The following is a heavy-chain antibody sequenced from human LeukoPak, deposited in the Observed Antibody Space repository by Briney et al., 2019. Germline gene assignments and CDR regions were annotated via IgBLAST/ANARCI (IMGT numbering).Heavy chain of an antibody. J-gene: IGHJ4*02. CDR2: IYTTGST. V-gene: IGHV4-61*02. D-gene: IGHD1-1*01. CDR1: GASINSGSYY. CDR3: ATMNWSDGGYYFDY. Sequence: PSQTLSLTCTVSGASINSGSYYWAWIRQPAGKGLEWIGRIYTTGSTNYNPSLKSRVTVSVDTSKNQFSLKLSSVTAADTAVYYCATMNWSDGGYYFDYWGQGTLATVSS.